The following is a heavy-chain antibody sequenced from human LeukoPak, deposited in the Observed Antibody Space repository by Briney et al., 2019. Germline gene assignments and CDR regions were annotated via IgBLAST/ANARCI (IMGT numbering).Heavy chain of an antibody. J-gene: IGHJ5*02. CDR3: ATYIGRGDYLNWFDP. CDR1: GYTFTGYY. D-gene: IGHD4-11*01. V-gene: IGHV1-2*02. Sequence: ASVKVSCTTSGYTFTGYYIHWVRQAPGQGLEWMGWINPNSGGTNYAQKFQGRVTMTRDTSISTAYMELSRLRSDDTAVYYCATYIGRGDYLNWFDPWGQGTLVTVSS. CDR2: INPNSGGT.